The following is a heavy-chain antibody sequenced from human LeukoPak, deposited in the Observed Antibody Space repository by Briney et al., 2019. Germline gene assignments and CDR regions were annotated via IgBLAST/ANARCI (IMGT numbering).Heavy chain of an antibody. CDR3: ARHFVGAVVVVAPMDV. D-gene: IGHD2-15*01. V-gene: IGHV5-10-1*01. Sequence: PGESLRISCKGSGYSFTSYWISWVRQMPGKGLEWMGRIDPSDSYTNYSPSFQGHVTISADKSISTAYLQWSSLKASDTAMYYCARHFVGAVVVVAPMDVWGQGTTVTVSS. CDR1: GYSFTSYW. CDR2: IDPSDSYT. J-gene: IGHJ6*02.